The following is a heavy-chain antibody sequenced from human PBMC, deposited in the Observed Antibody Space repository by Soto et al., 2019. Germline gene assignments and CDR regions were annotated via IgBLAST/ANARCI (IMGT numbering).Heavy chain of an antibody. D-gene: IGHD2-8*01. CDR1: GYSFTDSH. V-gene: IGHV1-2*04. CDR3: ARGDSTDCSNGVCSFFYNHDMDV. CDR2: INPKSGGT. Sequence: SVQVSCKASGYSFTDSHIHWVRQAPGQGLEWLGRINPKSGGTSTAQKFQGWVTMTTDTSISTASMELTRLTSDDTAIYYCARGDSTDCSNGVCSFFYNHDMDVWGQGTTVTVSS. J-gene: IGHJ6*02.